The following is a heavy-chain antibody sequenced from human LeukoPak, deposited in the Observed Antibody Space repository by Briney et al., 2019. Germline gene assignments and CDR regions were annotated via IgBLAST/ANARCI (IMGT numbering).Heavy chain of an antibody. CDR1: DYSISSGYY. J-gene: IGHJ3*02. Sequence: SEALSLTCAVSDYSISSGYYWGWIRQPPGKGLEWIGSIYHSGSTYYNPSLKSRVTISVDTSKNQFSLKLTSVTAADTAVYYCARRTTVRAFDIWGQGTMVTVSS. V-gene: IGHV4-38-2*01. CDR3: ARRTTVRAFDI. CDR2: IYHSGST. D-gene: IGHD4-17*01.